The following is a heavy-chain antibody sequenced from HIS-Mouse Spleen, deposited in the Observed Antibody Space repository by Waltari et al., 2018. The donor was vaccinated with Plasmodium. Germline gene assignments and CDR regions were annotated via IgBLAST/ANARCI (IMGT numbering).Heavy chain of an antibody. V-gene: IGHV3-53*01. J-gene: IGHJ3*02. Sequence: EVQLVESGGGLIQPGGSLRRSCAASGFTVSRNYMSWVRQAPGKGLELVSVIYSGGSTYYADSVKGRFPISRDNSKNTLYLQMNSLRAEDTAVYYCARGMKSSSSAFDIWGQGTMVTVSS. CDR3: ARGMKSSSSAFDI. CDR2: IYSGGST. CDR1: GFTVSRNY. D-gene: IGHD6-6*01.